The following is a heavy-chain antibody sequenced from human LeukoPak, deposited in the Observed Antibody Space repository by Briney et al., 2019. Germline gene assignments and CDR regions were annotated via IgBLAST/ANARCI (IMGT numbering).Heavy chain of an antibody. CDR1: GFTFSDFY. CDR2: ISSSGNTK. J-gene: IGHJ4*02. Sequence: GGSLRLSCAASGFTFSDFYMSWIRQAPGKGLEWVSYISSSGNTKYYADSVKGRFSISRDNSNNTLYLQMHSLRAEDTAVYYCAKRSSDYYDSSGYYSDFDFWGQGTLVTVSS. D-gene: IGHD3-22*01. CDR3: AKRSSDYYDSSGYYSDFDF. V-gene: IGHV3-11*01.